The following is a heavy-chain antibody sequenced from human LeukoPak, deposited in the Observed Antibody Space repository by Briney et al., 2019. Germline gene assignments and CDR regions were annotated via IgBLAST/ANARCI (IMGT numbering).Heavy chain of an antibody. V-gene: IGHV3-23*01. CDR2: ISGSGGST. CDR1: GFTFSSYA. Sequence: GGSLRLSCAASGFTFSSYAMRWVRQARGKGLEGVSAISGSGGSTYCADSVKGRFTISRDNSKNTLYLQMNSLRAEDTAVYYCARGTYDFWSGYYLNWFDSWGQGTLVTVSS. D-gene: IGHD3-3*01. J-gene: IGHJ5*01. CDR3: ARGTYDFWSGYYLNWFDS.